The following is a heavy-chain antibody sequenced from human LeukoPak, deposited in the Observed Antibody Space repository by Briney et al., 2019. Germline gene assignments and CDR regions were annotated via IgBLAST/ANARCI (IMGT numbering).Heavy chain of an antibody. CDR1: GFTFSSYG. J-gene: IGHJ2*01. V-gene: IGHV3-33*06. CDR2: IWYDGSIK. Sequence: GGSLRLSCAASGFTFSSYGMHWVRQAPGKGLEWVAVIWYDGSIKYYADSVKGRFTISRDNSRNTVYLQMNSLRAEDTAVYYCVKGFNWYFDLWGRGTLVTVSS. CDR3: VKGFNWYFDL.